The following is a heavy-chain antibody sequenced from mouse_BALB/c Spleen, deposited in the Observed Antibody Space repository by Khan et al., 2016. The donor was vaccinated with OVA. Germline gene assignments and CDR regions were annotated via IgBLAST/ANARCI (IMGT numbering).Heavy chain of an antibody. V-gene: IGHV3-5*02. CDR3: ARDYGSLYWYFDV. D-gene: IGHD1-1*01. CDR2: IYYSGTN. Sequence: EVQLQESGPGLVKPSQTVSLTCTVTGISITTGNYRWGWIRQFPGNKLEWIGYIYYSGTNTYNLSLPSRTTITRDTSKNQFFLEMNSLTAEDTATYYCARDYGSLYWYFDVWCAGTTVTVSS. J-gene: IGHJ1*01. CDR1: GISITTGNYR.